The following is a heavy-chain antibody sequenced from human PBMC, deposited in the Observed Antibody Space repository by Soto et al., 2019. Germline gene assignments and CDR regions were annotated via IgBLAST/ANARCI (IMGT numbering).Heavy chain of an antibody. Sequence: HVQLQESGPGLVKPSGTMSLTCAVSGGSISSSNWWSWVRQPPGKGLTWIVTVSHSGSTHYNPSLKSRVTISVDKSKNQFSLKLGSGTAADTAVYYCARAGGDCSSTSGSYYYYGMDVWGQGTTVTVSS. CDR2: VSHSGST. J-gene: IGHJ6*02. CDR3: ARAGGDCSSTSGSYYYYGMDV. D-gene: IGHD2-2*01. CDR1: GGSISSSNW. V-gene: IGHV4-4*02.